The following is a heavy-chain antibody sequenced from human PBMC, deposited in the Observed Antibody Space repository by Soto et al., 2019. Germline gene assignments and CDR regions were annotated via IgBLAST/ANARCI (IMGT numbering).Heavy chain of an antibody. CDR3: VNMGYVWGSYRPPMDV. V-gene: IGHV3-64D*06. CDR1: GFTFSSYA. D-gene: IGHD3-16*02. CDR2: ISSNGGST. Sequence: PGGSLRLSCSASGFTFSSYAMHWVRQAPGKGLEYVSAISSNGGSTYYADSVKGRFTISRDNSKNTLYLQMSSLRAEDTAVYYCVNMGYVWGSYRPPMDVWGQGTTVTVSS. J-gene: IGHJ6*02.